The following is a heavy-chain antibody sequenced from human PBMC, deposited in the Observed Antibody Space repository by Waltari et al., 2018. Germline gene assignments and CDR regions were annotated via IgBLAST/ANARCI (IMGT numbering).Heavy chain of an antibody. V-gene: IGHV1-46*01. J-gene: IGHJ4*02. CDR3: ARSANPHFDY. CDR1: GYTFTDYY. CDR2: INPSGGST. D-gene: IGHD3-3*01. Sequence: VQLVQSGAEVKKPGATVKISCKASGYTFTDYYMHWVQQAPGKGLEWMGIINPSGGSTSYAQKFQGRVTMTRDTSTSTVYMELSSLRSEDTAVYYCARSANPHFDYWGQGTLVTVSS.